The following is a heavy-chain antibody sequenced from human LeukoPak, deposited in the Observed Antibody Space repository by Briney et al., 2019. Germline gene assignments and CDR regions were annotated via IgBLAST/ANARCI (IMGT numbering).Heavy chain of an antibody. V-gene: IGHV4-31*03. Sequence: PSQTLSLTCTVSRGSISSGGYYWSWIRQHPGKGLEWIGYIYYSGSTYYNPSLKSRVTISVDTSKNQFSLKLSSVTAADTAVYYCARAHSARSGAFDIWGQGTMVTVSS. J-gene: IGHJ3*02. CDR2: IYYSGST. D-gene: IGHD3-3*01. CDR3: ARAHSARSGAFDI. CDR1: RGSISSGGYY.